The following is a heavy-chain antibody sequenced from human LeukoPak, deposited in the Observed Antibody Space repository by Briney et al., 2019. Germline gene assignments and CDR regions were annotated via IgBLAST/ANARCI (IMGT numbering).Heavy chain of an antibody. CDR1: GYSFTNYW. J-gene: IGHJ5*02. V-gene: IGHV5-51*01. CDR2: IYPGDSDT. CDR3: ARSQGYCSGGSCLQGDWFDP. Sequence: GESLKISCKGSGYSFTNYWIGWVRQMPGKGLEWMGIIYPGDSDTRYSPSFQGQVTISADKSIRTAYLQWGSLKASDTAMYYCARSQGYCSGGSCLQGDWFDPWGQGTLVTVSS. D-gene: IGHD2-15*01.